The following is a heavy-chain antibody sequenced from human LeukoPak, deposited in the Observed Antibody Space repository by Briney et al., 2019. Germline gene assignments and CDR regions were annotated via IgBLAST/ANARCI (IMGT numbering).Heavy chain of an antibody. J-gene: IGHJ4*02. CDR3: ASLTSSGWFLDY. V-gene: IGHV4-59*01. CDR1: GGSFSGYY. CDR2: IYYTGST. Sequence: ASETLSLTCAVYGGSFSGYYWSWIRQPPGKGLEWIGYIYYTGSTNYNPSLKSRVTISVDTSNNQFSLKLSSVTAADTAVYYCASLTSSGWFLDYWGRGTLVTVSS. D-gene: IGHD6-19*01.